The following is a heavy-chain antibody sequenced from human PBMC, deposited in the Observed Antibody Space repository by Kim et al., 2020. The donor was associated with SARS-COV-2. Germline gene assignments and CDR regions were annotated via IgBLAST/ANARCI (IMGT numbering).Heavy chain of an antibody. J-gene: IGHJ6*02. CDR1: GFTFSSYD. CDR2: IGTAGDT. CDR3: ARGFDSFGESIGDYYYGMDV. Sequence: GGSLRRSCAASGFTFSSYDMHWVRQATGKGLEWVSAIGTAGDTYYPGSVKGRFTISRENAKNSLYLQMNSLRAGDTAVYYCARGFDSFGESIGDYYYGMDVWGQGTTVTVSS. D-gene: IGHD3-10*01. V-gene: IGHV3-13*04.